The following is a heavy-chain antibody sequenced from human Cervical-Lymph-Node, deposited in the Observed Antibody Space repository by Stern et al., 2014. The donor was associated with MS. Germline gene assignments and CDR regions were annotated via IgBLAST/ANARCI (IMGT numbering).Heavy chain of an antibody. J-gene: IGHJ4*02. CDR3: ARQRYFDY. CDR2: IFPGSSNL. Sequence: EVQLVQSGPEVKRPGGSLKISCQASGYTFTSYWIGWVRQMPGKGLEWIAIIFPGSSNLRSSPAFQGQVTISADKSSTTAYLQWNNLKASDTAIYYCARQRYFDYLGQGTLVTVSS. V-gene: IGHV5-51*01. CDR1: GYTFTSYW.